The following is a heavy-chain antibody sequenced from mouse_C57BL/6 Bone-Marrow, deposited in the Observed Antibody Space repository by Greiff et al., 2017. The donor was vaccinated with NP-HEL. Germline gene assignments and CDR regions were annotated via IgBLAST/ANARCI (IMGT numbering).Heavy chain of an antibody. J-gene: IGHJ2*01. CDR1: GYTFTSYW. V-gene: IGHV1-55*01. CDR3: ARRPYGSSYYFDY. D-gene: IGHD1-1*01. Sequence: QVQLQQPGAELVKPGASVKMSCKASGYTFTSYWITWVKQRPGQGLEWIGDIYPGSGSTNYNEKFKSKATLTVDTSSRTAYMQLSSLTSEDSAVYYCARRPYGSSYYFDYWGQGTTLTVSS. CDR2: IYPGSGST.